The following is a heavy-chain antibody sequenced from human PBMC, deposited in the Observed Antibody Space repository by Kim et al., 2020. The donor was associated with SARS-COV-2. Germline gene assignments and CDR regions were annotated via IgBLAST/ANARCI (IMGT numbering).Heavy chain of an antibody. V-gene: IGHV1-18*01. J-gene: IGHJ6*02. D-gene: IGHD2-15*01. Sequence: ASVKVSCKASGYTFTSYGISWVRQAPGQGLEWMGWISAYNGNTNYAQKLQGRVTMTTDTSTSTAYMELRSLRSDDTAVYYCARALGYCSGGSCYSSYYYGMDVWGQGTTVTVSS. CDR2: ISAYNGNT. CDR3: ARALGYCSGGSCYSSYYYGMDV. CDR1: GYTFTSYG.